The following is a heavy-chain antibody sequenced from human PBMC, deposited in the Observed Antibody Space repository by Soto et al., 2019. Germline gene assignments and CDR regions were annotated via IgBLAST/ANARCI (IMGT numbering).Heavy chain of an antibody. V-gene: IGHV1-18*01. CDR3: ARDRGRYYGSGSYYPSSYFDY. J-gene: IGHJ4*02. CDR1: GYTFTSYG. Sequence: GASVKVSCKASGYTFTSYGISWVRQAPGQGLEWMGWISAHNGNTNYAQKLQGRVTMTTDTSTSTAYMELRSLRSDDTAVYYCARDRGRYYGSGSYYPSSYFDYWGRGTLVTVSS. CDR2: ISAHNGNT. D-gene: IGHD3-10*01.